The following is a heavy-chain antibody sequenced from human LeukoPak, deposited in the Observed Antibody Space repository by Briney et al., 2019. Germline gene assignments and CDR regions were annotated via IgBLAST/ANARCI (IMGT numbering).Heavy chain of an antibody. V-gene: IGHV3-15*01. CDR1: GFTFTKAW. D-gene: IGHD6-13*01. CDR3: TTDAANVAAAGTGPY. J-gene: IGHJ4*02. CDR2: IKRQTYGGTT. Sequence: GGSLRLSCAASGFTFTKAWMSWVRQAPGKGLEWVGRIKRQTYGGTTDYAAPVKGRFTISRDDSKNTLYLQMNSLKTEDTAVYYCTTDAANVAAAGTGPYRGPGTLVTVSS.